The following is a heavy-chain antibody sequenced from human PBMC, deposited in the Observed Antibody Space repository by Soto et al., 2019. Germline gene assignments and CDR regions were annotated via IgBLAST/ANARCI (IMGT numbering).Heavy chain of an antibody. CDR2: ISHSGST. D-gene: IGHD3-16*01. CDR1: GGSISSGNSYS. CDR3: ARAVAPYLGTWFDP. J-gene: IGHJ5*02. Sequence: QLQLQESGSGLVKPSQTLSLTCAVSGGSISSGNSYSWSWIRQPPGKGLEWIGSISHSGSTSYNPSLHGRVTMSVDKSKNQFSLNLSSVTAADMAVYYCARAVAPYLGTWFDPWGQGTLVIVSS. V-gene: IGHV4-30-2*01.